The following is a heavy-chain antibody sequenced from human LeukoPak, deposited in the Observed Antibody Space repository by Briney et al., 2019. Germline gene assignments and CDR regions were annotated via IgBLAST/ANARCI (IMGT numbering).Heavy chain of an antibody. CDR2: IYYSGST. Sequence: KPSETLSLTCAVYGGSFSGYYWSWIRQPPGKGLEWIGYIYYSGSTNYNPSLKSRVTISVDTSKNQFSLKLSSVTAADTAVYYCARHYDYVWGSYYFDYWGQGTLVTVSS. CDR1: GGSFSGYY. CDR3: ARHYDYVWGSYYFDY. V-gene: IGHV4-59*08. J-gene: IGHJ4*02. D-gene: IGHD3-16*01.